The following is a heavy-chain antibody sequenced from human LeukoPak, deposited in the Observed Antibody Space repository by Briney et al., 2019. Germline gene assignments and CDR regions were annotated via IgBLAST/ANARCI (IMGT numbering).Heavy chain of an antibody. Sequence: GGSLRLSCAASGFTFSSYWMSWVRQAPGKGLEWVANIKQDGSEKYYVDSVKGRFTISRDNAKNSLYLQMNSLRAEDTAVYYCARGHGRPGDLFDYWGQGTLVTVSS. V-gene: IGHV3-7*01. CDR1: GFTFSSYW. CDR2: IKQDGSEK. D-gene: IGHD7-27*01. J-gene: IGHJ4*02. CDR3: ARGHGRPGDLFDY.